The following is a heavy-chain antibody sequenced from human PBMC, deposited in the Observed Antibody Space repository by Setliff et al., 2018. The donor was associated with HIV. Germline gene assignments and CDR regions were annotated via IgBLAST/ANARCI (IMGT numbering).Heavy chain of an antibody. D-gene: IGHD3-22*01. CDR3: ARVRLYSSALDY. CDR1: GFTFNYHA. V-gene: IGHV3-23*01. J-gene: IGHJ4*02. CDR2: ISGSGDST. Sequence: GGSLRLSCAASGFTFNYHAMTWVRQAPGKGLEWVSGISGSGDSTFYAHSVKGRFTISRDNSRDTLSLQMNSLRPEDTAVFYCARVRLYSSALDYWGQGTLVTVSS.